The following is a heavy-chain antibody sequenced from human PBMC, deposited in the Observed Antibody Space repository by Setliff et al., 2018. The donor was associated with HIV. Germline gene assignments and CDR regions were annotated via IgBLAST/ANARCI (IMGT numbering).Heavy chain of an antibody. CDR3: ARDGPDGGYNSNFDY. CDR2: ISGYDGNT. V-gene: IGHV1-18*01. CDR1: GYTFTSYG. J-gene: IGHJ4*02. D-gene: IGHD5-12*01. Sequence: ASVKVSCKASGYTFTSYGITWVRQAPGQGLEWMGWISGYDGNTNHAQKLQGRVTMTRDTSTSTVYMELSSLRSEDAAVYYCARDGPDGGYNSNFDYWGQGTLVTVSS.